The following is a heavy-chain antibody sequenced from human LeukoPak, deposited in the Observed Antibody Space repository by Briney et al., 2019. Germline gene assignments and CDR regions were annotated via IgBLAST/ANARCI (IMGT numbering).Heavy chain of an antibody. CDR1: GFTFSSCA. D-gene: IGHD5-24*01. CDR3: AKRDTTSSYYFDQ. Sequence: PGGSLRLSCAASGFTFSSCAMSWVRQAPGKGLEWVSTSGISGATYYADSVKGRFSISRDNSKNTVYLQMNSLRADDTAIYFCAKRDTTSSYYFDQWGQGALVTVSS. J-gene: IGHJ4*02. CDR2: SGISGAT. V-gene: IGHV3-23*01.